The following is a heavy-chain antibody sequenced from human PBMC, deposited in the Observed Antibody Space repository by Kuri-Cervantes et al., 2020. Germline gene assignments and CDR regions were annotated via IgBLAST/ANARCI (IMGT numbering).Heavy chain of an antibody. V-gene: IGHV1-18*01. CDR1: GFTFSSYG. CDR3: ARVQQHYYYYMDV. CDR2: ISAYNGNT. Sequence: TCAASGFTFSSYGMHWVRQAPGQGLEWMGWISAYNGNTNYAQKLQGRVTMTTDTSTSTAYMELRSLRSDDTAVYYCARVQQHYYYYMDVWGKGTTVTVSS. D-gene: IGHD6-13*01. J-gene: IGHJ6*03.